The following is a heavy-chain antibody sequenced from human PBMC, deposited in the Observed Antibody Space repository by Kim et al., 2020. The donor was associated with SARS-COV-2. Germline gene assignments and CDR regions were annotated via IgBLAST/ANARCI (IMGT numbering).Heavy chain of an antibody. Sequence: GGSLRLSCAASGFTFSSYEMNWVRQAPGKGLEWVSYISSSGSTIYYADSVKGRFTISRDNAKNSLYLQMNSLRAEDTAVYYCARGFRHYYDSSGRTKDYWGQGTLVTVSS. D-gene: IGHD3-22*01. CDR3: ARGFRHYYDSSGRTKDY. J-gene: IGHJ4*02. CDR1: GFTFSSYE. CDR2: ISSSGSTI. V-gene: IGHV3-48*03.